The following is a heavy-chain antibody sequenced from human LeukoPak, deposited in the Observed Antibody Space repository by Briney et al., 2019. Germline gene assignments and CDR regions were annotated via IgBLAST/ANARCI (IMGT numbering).Heavy chain of an antibody. J-gene: IGHJ5*02. Sequence: PSETLSLTCTVSGGTISNYYWSWIRQPPGKGLEWIGYIYYSGSTNYNPSLKSRVTISVDTSKNQFSLKPSSVTAADTAVYYCAREFRVHYYGSGSYTWFDPWGQGTLVTVSS. D-gene: IGHD3-10*01. CDR3: AREFRVHYYGSGSYTWFDP. V-gene: IGHV4-59*01. CDR2: IYYSGST. CDR1: GGTISNYY.